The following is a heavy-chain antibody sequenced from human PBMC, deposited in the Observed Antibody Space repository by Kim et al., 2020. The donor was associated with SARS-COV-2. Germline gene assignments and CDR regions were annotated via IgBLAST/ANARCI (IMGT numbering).Heavy chain of an antibody. V-gene: IGHV1-69*13. CDR3: ARFTWDYYGSGSSDY. CDR1: GGTFSSYA. Sequence: SVKVSCKASGGTFSSYAISWVRQAPGQGLEWMGGIIPIFGTANYAQKFQGRVTITADESTSTAYMELSSLRSEDTAVYYCARFTWDYYGSGSSDYWGQGTLVTVSS. J-gene: IGHJ4*02. D-gene: IGHD3-10*01. CDR2: IIPIFGTA.